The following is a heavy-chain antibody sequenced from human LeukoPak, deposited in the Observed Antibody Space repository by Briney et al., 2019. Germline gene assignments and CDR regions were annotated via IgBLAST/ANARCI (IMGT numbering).Heavy chain of an antibody. J-gene: IGHJ4*02. CDR3: ATVFITMIPQRLDY. D-gene: IGHD3-22*01. V-gene: IGHV1-24*01. CDR1: GYTLTELS. Sequence: ASVKVSCKVSGYTLTELSMHWVRQAPGKGLEWMGGFDPEDGETIYAQKFQGRVTMTEDTSTDTAYMELSSLRSEDTAVYYCATVFITMIPQRLDYWGQGTLVTVSS. CDR2: FDPEDGET.